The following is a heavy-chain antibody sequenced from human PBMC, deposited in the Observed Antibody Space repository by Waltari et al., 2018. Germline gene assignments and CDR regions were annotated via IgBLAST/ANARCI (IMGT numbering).Heavy chain of an antibody. V-gene: IGHV1-69*06. Sequence: QVQLVQSGAEVKKPGSSVKVSCKACGGTLRRYAIRWVRPATGPRLGWMGRFIPIFGTANYAQKFQGRVTITADKSTSTAYMELSSLRSEDTAVYYCARDSSESSGRSSWYWFDPWGQGTLVTVSS. CDR2: FIPIFGTA. J-gene: IGHJ5*02. CDR3: ARDSSESSGRSSWYWFDP. D-gene: IGHD6-13*01. CDR1: GGTLRRYA.